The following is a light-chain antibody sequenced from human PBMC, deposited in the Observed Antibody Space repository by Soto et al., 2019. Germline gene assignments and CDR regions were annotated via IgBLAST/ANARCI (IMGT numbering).Light chain of an antibody. CDR3: QQYYSYPLT. CDR2: AAS. V-gene: IGKV1-8*01. Sequence: AIRMTQSPSSFSASTGARVTITYRASQGISSYLALYQQKPGKAPKLLIYAASTLQSGVPSRFSGSGSGTDFTLTISCLQSEDFATYYCQQYYSYPLTFGGGTKVEIK. J-gene: IGKJ4*01. CDR1: QGISSY.